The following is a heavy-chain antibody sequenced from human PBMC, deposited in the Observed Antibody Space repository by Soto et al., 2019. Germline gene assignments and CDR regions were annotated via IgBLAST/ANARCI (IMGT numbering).Heavy chain of an antibody. V-gene: IGHV1-69*13. Sequence: ASVKVSCKASGGTFSSYAISWVRQAPGQGLEWMGGIMPIFGTANYAQKFQGRVTITVDESTSTASMEMSRLRSEETAVSYCASGRGEDWGQGTTGTFAS. J-gene: IGHJ6*02. CDR2: IMPIFGTA. CDR3: ASGRGED. CDR1: GGTFSSYA.